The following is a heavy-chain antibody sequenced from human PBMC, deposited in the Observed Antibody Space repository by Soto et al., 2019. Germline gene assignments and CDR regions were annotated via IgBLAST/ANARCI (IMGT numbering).Heavy chain of an antibody. CDR1: GGSFSGYY. V-gene: IGHV4-34*01. CDR3: ARDKITGLFDY. CDR2: INHSGST. J-gene: IGHJ4*02. Sequence: QVQLQQWGAGLLKPSETLSLTCAVYGGSFSGYYWTWIRQPPGTGLERIGEINHSGSTNYNPSLKSRVTISGDTSKNQFSLKLTSVTAADTAVYYCARDKITGLFDYWGQGTLVTVSS. D-gene: IGHD2-8*02.